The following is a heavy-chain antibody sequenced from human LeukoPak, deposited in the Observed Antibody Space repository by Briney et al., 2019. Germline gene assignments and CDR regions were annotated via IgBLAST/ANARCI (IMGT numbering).Heavy chain of an antibody. CDR1: GFTFSSYG. Sequence: PGGSLRLSCAASGFTFSSYGMHWVGQAPGKGLEWVAVISYDGSNKYYADSVKGRFTISRDNSKNTLYLQMNSLRAEDTAVYYCAKEKGLKRGSLYYFDYWGQGTLVTVSS. J-gene: IGHJ4*02. V-gene: IGHV3-30*18. D-gene: IGHD5-12*01. CDR2: ISYDGSNK. CDR3: AKEKGLKRGSLYYFDY.